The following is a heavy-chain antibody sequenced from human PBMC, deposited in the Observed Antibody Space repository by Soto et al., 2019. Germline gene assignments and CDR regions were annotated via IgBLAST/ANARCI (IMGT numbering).Heavy chain of an antibody. D-gene: IGHD6-13*01. Sequence: GASVKVSCKASGYTFTGYYMHWVRRAPGQGLEWMGWINPNSGGTNYAQKFQGRVTMTRDTSISTAYMELSRLRSDDTAVYYCARGVFIAAAGNWFDPWGQGTLVTVSS. CDR1: GYTFTGYY. CDR2: INPNSGGT. CDR3: ARGVFIAAAGNWFDP. V-gene: IGHV1-2*02. J-gene: IGHJ5*02.